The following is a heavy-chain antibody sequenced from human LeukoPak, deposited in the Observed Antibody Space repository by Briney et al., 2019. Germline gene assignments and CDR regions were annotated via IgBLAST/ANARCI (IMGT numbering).Heavy chain of an antibody. V-gene: IGHV1-46*01. CDR3: AIARYGSGSYYYPLPDY. D-gene: IGHD3-10*01. Sequence: ASVKVSCKAFGYTFTSNYMHWVRQAPGQGPEWMGEISPSGGSTTYAQKFQGRVTLTRDMSTSTDYLELSSLRSEDTAVYYCAIARYGSGSYYYPLPDYWGQGTLVTVSS. J-gene: IGHJ4*02. CDR1: GYTFTSNY. CDR2: ISPSGGST.